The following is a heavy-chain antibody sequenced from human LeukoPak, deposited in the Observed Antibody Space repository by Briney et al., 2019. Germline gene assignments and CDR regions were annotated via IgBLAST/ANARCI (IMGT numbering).Heavy chain of an antibody. CDR1: GYTFTSYG. Sequence: VASVKVSCKASGYTFTSYGISWVRQAPGQGLEWMGWINPNSGGTNYAQKFQGRVTMTRDTSISTAYMELSRLRSDDTAVYYCARAVSAKGLRYFDWLIYWGQGTLVTVSS. D-gene: IGHD3-9*01. CDR2: INPNSGGT. V-gene: IGHV1-2*02. J-gene: IGHJ4*02. CDR3: ARAVSAKGLRYFDWLIY.